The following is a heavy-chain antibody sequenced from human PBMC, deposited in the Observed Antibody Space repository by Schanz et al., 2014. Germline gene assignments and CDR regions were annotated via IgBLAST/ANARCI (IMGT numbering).Heavy chain of an antibody. CDR2: INSVGSNT. CDR1: GFTFSSHW. CDR3: VRDEVLWFGEVLSLHS. J-gene: IGHJ4*02. Sequence: MQLVESGGGLVQPGGSLRLSCAASGFTFSSHWMHWVRQDPGKGLVWDGRINSVGSNTDYADSVTGRVTIARDNSNKTVDLQMNSRRAEDAALYYCVRDEVLWFGEVLSLHSWGQGALVTVSS. D-gene: IGHD3-10*01. V-gene: IGHV3-74*01.